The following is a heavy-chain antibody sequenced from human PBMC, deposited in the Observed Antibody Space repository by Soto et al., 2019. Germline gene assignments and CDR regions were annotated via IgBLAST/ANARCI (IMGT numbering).Heavy chain of an antibody. Sequence: QVQLQESGPGVVKPSETLSLTCTVSGGSISSYYWTWIRQPPGKGLECIGYIYYSGSTNYNPSLKGRFTISVDTSKNQFSLRLSSVTAADTAVYYCARSYSSGWFLNWFDPWGQGTLVTVSS. V-gene: IGHV4-59*08. CDR1: GGSISSYY. D-gene: IGHD6-19*01. CDR3: ARSYSSGWFLNWFDP. CDR2: IYYSGST. J-gene: IGHJ5*02.